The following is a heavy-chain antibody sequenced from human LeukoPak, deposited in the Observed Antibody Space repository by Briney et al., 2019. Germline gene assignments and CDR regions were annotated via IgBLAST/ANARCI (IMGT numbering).Heavy chain of an antibody. V-gene: IGHV3-33*08. D-gene: IGHD3-16*01. Sequence: GRSLRLSCAASGFTFSSNGMHWVRQAPGKGLEWVAVIWYDGSNKYYADSVKGRFTISRDNSKNTLYLQMNSLRAEDTAVYYCARRRFDEGFDYWGQGTLVTVSS. CDR3: ARRRFDEGFDY. CDR2: IWYDGSNK. J-gene: IGHJ4*02. CDR1: GFTFSSNG.